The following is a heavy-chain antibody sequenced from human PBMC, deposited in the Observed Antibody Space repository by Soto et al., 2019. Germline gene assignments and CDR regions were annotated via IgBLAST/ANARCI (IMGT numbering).Heavy chain of an antibody. V-gene: IGHV3-74*01. D-gene: IGHD2-15*01. J-gene: IGHJ3*01. Sequence: VQLVESGGGLVHPGGSLRLSCAASGFTFSNYWMHWVRQAPGKGLVWVSRINSEGGSTAYADSVKGRFTISRDNAENTLFLQMNSLRAEDMAVYYCIRVPRCSEGNWYAGGAVDFWGQGTRVTVSS. CDR3: IRVPRCSEGNWYAGGAVDF. CDR2: INSEGGST. CDR1: GFTFSNYW.